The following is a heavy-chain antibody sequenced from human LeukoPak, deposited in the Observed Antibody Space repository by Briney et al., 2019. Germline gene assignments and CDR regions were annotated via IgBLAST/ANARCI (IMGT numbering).Heavy chain of an antibody. J-gene: IGHJ6*03. D-gene: IGHD3-3*01. Sequence: SETLSLTCTVSGGSISSSSYYWGWIRQPPAKGLEWIGSIYYNGSPYYNPSLKSRLTISVDTSKNQFSLKLSSVTAADTAVYYCARQPDYDFWSAHYYYYYMDVWGKGTTVTVSS. CDR2: IYYNGSP. CDR1: GGSISSSSYY. V-gene: IGHV4-39*01. CDR3: ARQPDYDFWSAHYYYYYMDV.